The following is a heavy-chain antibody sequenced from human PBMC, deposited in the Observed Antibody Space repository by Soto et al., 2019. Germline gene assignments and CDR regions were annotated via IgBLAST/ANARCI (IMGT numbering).Heavy chain of an antibody. CDR2: INTITGAT. D-gene: IGHD4-17*01. V-gene: IGHV1-2*04. J-gene: IGHJ1*01. CDR3: VRGGYGDYLHH. Sequence: QVQLVQSGAEVKKPGASVKVSCKASGYTFTGYYIHWVRQAPGQGLDRVAWINTITGATRYAAKFQGWVNMTRDTAISPAYLELISLRSDDTAVYYCVRGGYGDYLHHWGQGTFVTVSS. CDR1: GYTFTGYY.